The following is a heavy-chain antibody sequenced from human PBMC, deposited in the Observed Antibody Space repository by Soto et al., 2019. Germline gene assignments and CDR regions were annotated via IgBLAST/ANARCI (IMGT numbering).Heavy chain of an antibody. CDR3: TRDRDCSNGVCYTSWFDP. D-gene: IGHD2-8*01. V-gene: IGHV3-15*01. CDR1: GFTFSNAW. CDR2: IKSKTDAGTA. Sequence: SLRLSCAAPGFTFSNAWMSWVRQAPGKGLEWVGRIKSKTDAGTADYAAPVRGRFTISRDDSKNTLYLQMNSLKAEDTAAYFCTRDRDCSNGVCYTSWFDPWGQGTRVTVSS. J-gene: IGHJ5*02.